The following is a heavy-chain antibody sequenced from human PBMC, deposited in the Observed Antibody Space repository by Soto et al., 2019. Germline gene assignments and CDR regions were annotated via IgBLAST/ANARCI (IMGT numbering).Heavy chain of an antibody. CDR2: VNAGNGNT. CDR3: ARGLPPIDY. J-gene: IGHJ4*02. CDR1: GYTFTNYA. Sequence: ASVKVSCKASGYTFTNYALHWVRQAPGQRLEWMGWVNAGNGNTKYPQKFQGRVTITRDTSASTAYMELSSLRSEDTAVYYCARGLPPIDYWGQGTLVTVSS. V-gene: IGHV1-3*01.